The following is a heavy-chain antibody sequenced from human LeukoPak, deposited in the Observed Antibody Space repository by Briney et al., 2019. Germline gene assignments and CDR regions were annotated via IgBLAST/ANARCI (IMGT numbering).Heavy chain of an antibody. J-gene: IGHJ6*02. V-gene: IGHV3-30*18. CDR2: IRDDGSRA. CDR1: GFTFSRFG. D-gene: IGHD3-10*01. CDR3: AKKLVPYIGSGYGLAV. Sequence: PGGSLRLFCAASGFTFSRFGMHWVRQAPGKGLEWVAVIRDDGSRAYYADSLKGRFTVSRDNSESTLFLQMNSLRPEDTAVYYCAKKLVPYIGSGYGLAVWGQGTTATVSS.